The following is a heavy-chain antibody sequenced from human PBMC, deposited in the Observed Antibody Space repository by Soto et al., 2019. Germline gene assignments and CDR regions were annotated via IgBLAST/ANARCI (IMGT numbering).Heavy chain of an antibody. CDR3: ARLSDPAVYYYDSSGYPAPFDY. Sequence: PGESLKISCNGSGYSFTSYWIGWVRQMPGKGLEWMGIIYPGDSDTRYSPSFQGQVTISADKSISTAYLQWSSLKASDTAMYYRARLSDPAVYYYDSSGYPAPFDYWGQGTLVTVSS. CDR1: GYSFTSYW. D-gene: IGHD3-22*01. V-gene: IGHV5-51*01. J-gene: IGHJ4*02. CDR2: IYPGDSDT.